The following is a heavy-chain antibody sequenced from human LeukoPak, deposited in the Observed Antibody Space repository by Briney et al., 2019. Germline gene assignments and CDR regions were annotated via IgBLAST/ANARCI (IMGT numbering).Heavy chain of an antibody. J-gene: IGHJ4*02. CDR2: ISSSSSYI. CDR3: ARAPGYGAAYYFDY. CDR1: GFTFSSYS. D-gene: IGHD1-1*01. Sequence: PGGSLRLSCAASGFTFSSYSMNWVRQAPGKGLEWVSSISSSSSYIYYADSVKGRFTISRDNSKNTLYLQMNSLRAEDTAVYYCARAPGYGAAYYFDYWGQGTLVTASS. V-gene: IGHV3-21*01.